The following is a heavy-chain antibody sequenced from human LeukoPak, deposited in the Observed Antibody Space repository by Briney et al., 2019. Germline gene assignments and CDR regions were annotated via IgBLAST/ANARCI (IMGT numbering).Heavy chain of an antibody. CDR1: GFTFSSYA. V-gene: IGHV3-23*01. Sequence: GGSLRLSCAAAGFTFSSYAMSWVRQAPGKGLEWVSAISGSGGSTYYADSVKGRFTVSRDNYKNTLYLQMGSLRAEDMAVYYCARGSRNHYDYSGYYSYWGQGTLVTVSS. D-gene: IGHD3-22*01. J-gene: IGHJ4*02. CDR3: ARGSRNHYDYSGYYSY. CDR2: ISGSGGST.